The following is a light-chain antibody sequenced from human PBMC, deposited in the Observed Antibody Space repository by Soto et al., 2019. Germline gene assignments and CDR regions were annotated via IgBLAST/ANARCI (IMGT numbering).Light chain of an antibody. J-gene: IGLJ1*01. CDR1: SSNIGSNS. V-gene: IGLV1-51*01. Sequence: QSVLTQPPSASGTPGQRVTISCSGSSSNIGSNSVSWYQQLPGTAPKLLIYDDNKRPSGIPDRFSGSKSGTSATLGITGFQTGDEADYYCGSWDSSLSAYVFGTGTKV. CDR3: GSWDSSLSAYV. CDR2: DDN.